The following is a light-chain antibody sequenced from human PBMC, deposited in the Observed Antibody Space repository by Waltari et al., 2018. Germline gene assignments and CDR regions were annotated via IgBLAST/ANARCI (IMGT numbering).Light chain of an antibody. V-gene: IGKV1-39*01. CDR3: QQSFSSPWT. CDR1: QNIRTH. J-gene: IGKJ1*01. CDR2: AAS. Sequence: DIQMTQSPSSLSASVGDTVTVTCRASQNIRTHLNWYQQKPATAPKLLIYAASTLNRGVPSRFSGSGSGTDFTLTVTNLQPDDFAIYFCQQSFSSPWTFGQGTRV.